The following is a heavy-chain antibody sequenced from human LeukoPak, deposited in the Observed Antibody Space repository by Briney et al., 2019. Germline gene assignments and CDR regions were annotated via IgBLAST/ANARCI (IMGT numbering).Heavy chain of an antibody. CDR3: AKSPDVAGTGRFDY. Sequence: HPGGSLRLSCAASGFTFNTYAMNWVRQAPGKGLEWVSTISGSGGSTYYADSVKGRFTISRDNSKNTLYLQMSSLRAEDTAVYYCAKSPDVAGTGRFDYWGRGTLVTVSS. D-gene: IGHD6-19*01. CDR2: ISGSGGST. V-gene: IGHV3-23*01. CDR1: GFTFNTYA. J-gene: IGHJ4*02.